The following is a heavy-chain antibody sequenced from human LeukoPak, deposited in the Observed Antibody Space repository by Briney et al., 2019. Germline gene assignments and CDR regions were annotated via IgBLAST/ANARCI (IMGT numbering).Heavy chain of an antibody. CDR1: GFTFSSYA. D-gene: IGHD3-10*01. CDR2: ISGSGGST. CDR3: AKTMVRGVIIEDFDY. Sequence: GGSLRLSCAASGFTFSSYAMSWVRQAPGKGLEWVSAISGSGGSTYYADSVKGRFTISRDNSKSTLYLQMNSLRAEDTAVYYCAKTMVRGVIIEDFDYWGQGTLVTVSS. J-gene: IGHJ4*02. V-gene: IGHV3-23*01.